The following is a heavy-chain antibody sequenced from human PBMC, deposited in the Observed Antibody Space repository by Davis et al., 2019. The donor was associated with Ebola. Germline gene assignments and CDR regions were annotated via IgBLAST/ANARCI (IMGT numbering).Heavy chain of an antibody. CDR2: ISSSSSYI. CDR3: ARESGSYGYYGMDV. Sequence: GESPKIPCAASGFTFSSYSMNWVRQAPGKGLEWVSSISSSSSYIYYADSVKGRFTISRDNAKNSLYLQMNSLRAEDTAVYYCARESGSYGYYGMDVWGQGTTVTVSS. CDR1: GFTFSSYS. J-gene: IGHJ6*02. D-gene: IGHD1-26*01. V-gene: IGHV3-21*01.